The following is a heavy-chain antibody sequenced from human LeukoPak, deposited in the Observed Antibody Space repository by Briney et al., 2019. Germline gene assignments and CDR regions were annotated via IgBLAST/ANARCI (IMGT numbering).Heavy chain of an antibody. Sequence: GASVKVSCKASGYTFTTHYLHWVRQAPGQGLEWMGIINPSIGSTTFAQKFQGRVTMTRDTSTRTVYMELSSLRSEDSAVYFCARGGLSSTPYYFDYWGQGTLVTVSS. J-gene: IGHJ4*02. CDR1: GYTFTTHY. CDR2: INPSIGST. D-gene: IGHD2-2*01. V-gene: IGHV1-46*01. CDR3: ARGGLSSTPYYFDY.